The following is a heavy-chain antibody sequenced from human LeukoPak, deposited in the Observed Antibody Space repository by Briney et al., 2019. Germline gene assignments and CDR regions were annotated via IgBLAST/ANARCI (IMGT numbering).Heavy chain of an antibody. Sequence: PSETLSLTCTVSNASISSNTYYRAWIRQPPGKGLEYIGSINYRGSTYYNPSLKSRVTLSVDTSKNQSSLKLNSVTAADTAVYYCATYKYDYVWGNQHFDYWGQGTLVAVSS. J-gene: IGHJ4*02. V-gene: IGHV4-39*07. D-gene: IGHD3-16*01. CDR1: NASISSNTYY. CDR2: INYRGST. CDR3: ATYKYDYVWGNQHFDY.